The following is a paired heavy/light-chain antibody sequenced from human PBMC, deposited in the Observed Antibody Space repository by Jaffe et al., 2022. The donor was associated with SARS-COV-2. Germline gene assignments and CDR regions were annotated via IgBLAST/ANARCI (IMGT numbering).Light chain of an antibody. J-gene: IGKJ1*01. CDR2: GAS. CDR1: QSVSSSY. CDR3: QQYGSSTRT. V-gene: IGKV3-20*01. Sequence: EIVLTQSPGTLSLSPGERATLSCRASQSVSSSYLAWYQQKPGQAPRLLIYGASSRATGIPDRFSGSGSGTDFTLTISRLEPEDFAVYYCQQYGSSTRTFGQGTKVEIK.
Heavy chain of an antibody. D-gene: IGHD1-20*01. CDR2: INTNTGNP. CDR3: ARDPNLEEYNIIPPHYYYYGMDV. J-gene: IGHJ6*02. Sequence: QVQLVQSGSELKKPGASVKVSCKASGYTFTSYAMNWVRQAPGQGLEWMGWINTNTGNPTYAQGFTGRFVFSLDTSVSTAYLQISSLKAEDTAVYYCARDPNLEEYNIIPPHYYYYGMDVWGQGTTVTVSS. V-gene: IGHV7-4-1*02. CDR1: GYTFTSYA.